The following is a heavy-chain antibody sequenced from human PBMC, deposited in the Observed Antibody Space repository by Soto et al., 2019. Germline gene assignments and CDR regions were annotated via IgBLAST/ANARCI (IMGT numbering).Heavy chain of an antibody. D-gene: IGHD4-17*01. CDR1: GFTFSSYA. Sequence: GGSLRLSCAASGFTFSSYAMSWVRQAPGKGLEWVSAISGSGGSTYYADSVKGRFTISRDNSKNTLYLQMNSLRAEDTAVYYCARPSDTGDYVPYYFDYWGQGTLVTVSS. CDR2: ISGSGGST. V-gene: IGHV3-23*01. J-gene: IGHJ4*02. CDR3: ARPSDTGDYVPYYFDY.